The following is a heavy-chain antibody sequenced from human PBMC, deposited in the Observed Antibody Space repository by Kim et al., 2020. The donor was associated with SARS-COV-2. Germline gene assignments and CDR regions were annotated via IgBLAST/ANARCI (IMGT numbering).Heavy chain of an antibody. CDR3: TRSLGYCSSTSCYLPDY. CDR2: IRSKAYGGTT. J-gene: IGHJ4*02. V-gene: IGHV3-49*04. D-gene: IGHD2-2*01. CDR1: GFTFGDYA. Sequence: GGSLRLSCTASGFTFGDYAMSWVRQAPGKGLEWVGFIRSKAYGGTTEYAASVKGRFTISRDDSKSIAYLQMNSLKTEDTAVYYCTRSLGYCSSTSCYLPDYWGQGTLVTVSS.